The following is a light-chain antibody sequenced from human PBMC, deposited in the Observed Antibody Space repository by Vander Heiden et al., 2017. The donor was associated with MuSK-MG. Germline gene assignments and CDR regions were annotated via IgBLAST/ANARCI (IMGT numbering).Light chain of an antibody. CDR3: QQSYNTPPLT. V-gene: IGKV1-39*01. CDR1: QSISSY. CDR2: AAS. J-gene: IGKJ4*01. Sequence: DLQITQSPSSLSASVGDRVTITCRASQSISSYLNWYQQKPGKAPKLLIYAASSLQSGVPSRFSGSGSGTDFTLTISSLQPEDFATYYCQQSYNTPPLTFGGGTKVEIK.